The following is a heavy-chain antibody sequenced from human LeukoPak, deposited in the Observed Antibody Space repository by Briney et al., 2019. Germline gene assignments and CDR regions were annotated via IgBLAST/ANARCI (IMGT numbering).Heavy chain of an antibody. CDR3: ARHYGP. Sequence: SETLSLTCVVSDGSINSGGYSWSWIRQPPGKGLEWIGNIHYSGSTNYHPSLKSRVTISIDRSKVQFSLKLTSVTAADTAVYYCARHYGPWGQGTLVTVSS. CDR2: IHYSGST. V-gene: IGHV4-30-2*03. J-gene: IGHJ5*02. CDR1: DGSINSGGYS. D-gene: IGHD3-10*01.